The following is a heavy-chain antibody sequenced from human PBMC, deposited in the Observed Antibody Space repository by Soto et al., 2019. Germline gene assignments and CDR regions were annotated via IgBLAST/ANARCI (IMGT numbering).Heavy chain of an antibody. CDR3: ARGSLRGYGLGFDY. D-gene: IGHD3-10*01. CDR2: IYYSGST. V-gene: IGHV4-59*01. CDR1: GGSISSYY. Sequence: SETLSLTCTVSGGSISSYYWSWIRQPPGKGLEWIGYIYYSGSTNYNPSLKSRVTISVDTSKNQFSLKLSSVTAADTAVYYCARGSLRGYGLGFDYWGQGTLVTVSS. J-gene: IGHJ4*02.